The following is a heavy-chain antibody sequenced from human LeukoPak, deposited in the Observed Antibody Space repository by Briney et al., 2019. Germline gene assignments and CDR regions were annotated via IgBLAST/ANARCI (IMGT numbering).Heavy chain of an antibody. CDR1: GGSISSGGYY. CDR2: IYYSGST. V-gene: IGHV4-31*11. J-gene: IGHJ6*02. Sequence: PSETLSLTYAVSGGSISSGGYYWSWIRQHPGKGLEWIGYIYYSGSTYYNPSLKSRVTISVDTSKNQFSLKLSSVTAADTAVYYCARDCRRCSSTSFSKGYYYYGMDVWGQGTTVTVSS. D-gene: IGHD2-2*01. CDR3: ARDCRRCSSTSFSKGYYYYGMDV.